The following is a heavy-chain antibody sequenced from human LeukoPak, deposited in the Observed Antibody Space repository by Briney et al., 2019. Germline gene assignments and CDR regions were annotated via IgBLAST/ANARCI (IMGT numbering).Heavy chain of an antibody. Sequence: SVKVSCKASGGTFSSYAISWVRQAPGQGLEWMGGIIPIFGTANYAQKFQGGVTITADESTSTAYMELSSLRSEDTAVYYCARASDCSSTSCQGYYYYGMDVWGKGTTVTVSS. V-gene: IGHV1-69*01. D-gene: IGHD2-2*01. CDR2: IIPIFGTA. CDR3: ARASDCSSTSCQGYYYYGMDV. CDR1: GGTFSSYA. J-gene: IGHJ6*04.